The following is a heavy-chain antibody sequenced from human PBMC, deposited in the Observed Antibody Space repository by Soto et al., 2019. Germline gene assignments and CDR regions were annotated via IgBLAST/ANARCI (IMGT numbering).Heavy chain of an antibody. J-gene: IGHJ4*02. CDR1: GFSFSTST. V-gene: IGHV3-30-3*01. CDR2: VSDYGSNA. D-gene: IGHD3-22*01. CDR3: AGVRPGDNGYPFFDY. Sequence: GSLRLSCAASGFSFSTSTMHWVRLTAGKGLEWVALVSDYGSNADYADSVQGRFTISRDNSKNTLFLQLDSLRPEDTAIYYCAGVRPGDNGYPFFDYWGQGTLVTV.